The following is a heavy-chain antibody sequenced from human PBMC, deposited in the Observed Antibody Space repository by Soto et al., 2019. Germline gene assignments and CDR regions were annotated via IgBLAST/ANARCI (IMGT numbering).Heavy chain of an antibody. D-gene: IGHD4-4*01. CDR3: ARYSNWYYFDY. V-gene: IGHV4-31*03. Sequence: SETLSLTCTVSGGSISSGGYYWSWMRQHPGKGLEWIGYIYYSGSTYYNPSLKSRVTISVDTSKNQFSLKLSSVTAADTAVYYCARYSNWYYFDYWGQGTLVTVS. CDR1: GGSISSGGYY. CDR2: IYYSGST. J-gene: IGHJ4*02.